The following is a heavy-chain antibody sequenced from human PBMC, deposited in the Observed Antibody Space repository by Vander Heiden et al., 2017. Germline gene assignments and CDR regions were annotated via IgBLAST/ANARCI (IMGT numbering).Heavy chain of an antibody. D-gene: IGHD3-10*01. Sequence: QLQLQESGPGLVRPSETPSLTCTVSGGPIGSSSYYWGWIRQPPGKGLEWIGSIYYSGSTYYNPSLKSRVTISVDTSKNQFSLKLSSVTAADTAVYYCASRITMVRGFMDVWGQGTTVTVSS. CDR2: IYYSGST. CDR3: ASRITMVRGFMDV. V-gene: IGHV4-39*01. CDR1: GGPIGSSSYY. J-gene: IGHJ6*02.